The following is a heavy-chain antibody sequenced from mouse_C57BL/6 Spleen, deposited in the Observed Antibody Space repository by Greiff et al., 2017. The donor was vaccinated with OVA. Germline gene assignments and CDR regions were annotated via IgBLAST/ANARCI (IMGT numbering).Heavy chain of an antibody. CDR1: GFSLTSYG. J-gene: IGHJ4*01. D-gene: IGHD1-1*01. CDR2: IWRGGST. CDR3: ATPITTVVASGAMDY. V-gene: IGHV2-5*01. Sequence: VKLMESGPGLVQPSQSLSITCTVSGFSLTSYGVHWVRQSPGKGLEWLGVIWRGGSTDYNAAFMSRLSITKDNSKSQVFFKMNSLQADDTAIYYCATPITTVVASGAMDYWGQGTSVTVSS.